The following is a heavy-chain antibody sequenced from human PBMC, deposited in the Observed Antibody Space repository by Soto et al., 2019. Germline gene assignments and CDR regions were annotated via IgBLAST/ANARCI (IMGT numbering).Heavy chain of an antibody. V-gene: IGHV3-53*01. CDR2: IYSGGST. J-gene: IGHJ6*02. CDR1: GFTVSNNY. Sequence: EVQLAESGGGLIQPGGSLRLSCAASGFTVSNNYMSWVRQAPGKGLECVSVIYSGGSTYYADSVKGRFTISRDNSENTLYLQMNSLRAEDTAVYYCVRDKSVPIFGVIEPRFGMDVWGQGTTVTVSS. CDR3: VRDKSVPIFGVIEPRFGMDV. D-gene: IGHD3-3*01.